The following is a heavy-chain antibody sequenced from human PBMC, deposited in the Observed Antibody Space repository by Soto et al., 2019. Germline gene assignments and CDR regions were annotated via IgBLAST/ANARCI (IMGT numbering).Heavy chain of an antibody. J-gene: IGHJ4*02. Sequence: VQLQESGPGLVKHSGPLSLTCAVSGGSISSSNWWSWVRQPPGKGLEWFGEIYHSGRTNYHPSLKSRVTISVDKSKNQFSLKLSAVTAADTAVYYCAREGPQRGYSCFDYWGQGTLVTVSS. D-gene: IGHD5-18*01. CDR2: IYHSGRT. CDR3: AREGPQRGYSCFDY. CDR1: GGSISSSNW. V-gene: IGHV4-4*02.